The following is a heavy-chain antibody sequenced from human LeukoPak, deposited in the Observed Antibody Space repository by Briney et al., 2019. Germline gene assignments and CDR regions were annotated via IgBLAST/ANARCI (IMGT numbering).Heavy chain of an antibody. Sequence: SVKVSCKASGGTFISYAISWVRQAPGQGLEWMGGIIPIFGTANYAQKFQGRVTITADKSTSTAYMELSSLRSEDTAVYYCASGSDGSGWADYWGQGTLVTVSS. D-gene: IGHD6-19*01. CDR3: ASGSDGSGWADY. CDR1: GGTFISYA. CDR2: IIPIFGTA. V-gene: IGHV1-69*06. J-gene: IGHJ4*02.